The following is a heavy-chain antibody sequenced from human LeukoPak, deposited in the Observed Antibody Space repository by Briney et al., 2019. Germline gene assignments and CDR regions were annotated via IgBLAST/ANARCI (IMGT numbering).Heavy chain of an antibody. Sequence: GGSLRLSCAASGFTFSSYGMHWVRQAPGKGLEWVAVISYDGSNKYYADSVKGRFTISRDNSKNTLYLQMNSLRAEDTAVYYCAKPLFMPERPYYYDSSGYPFDYWGQGTLVTVSS. V-gene: IGHV3-30*18. J-gene: IGHJ4*02. CDR2: ISYDGSNK. CDR1: GFTFSSYG. CDR3: AKPLFMPERPYYYDSSGYPFDY. D-gene: IGHD3-22*01.